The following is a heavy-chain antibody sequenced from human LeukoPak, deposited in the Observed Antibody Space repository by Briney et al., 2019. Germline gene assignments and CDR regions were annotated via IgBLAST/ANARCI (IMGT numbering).Heavy chain of an antibody. CDR1: GGSISRGDYY. CDR2: IYYSGST. D-gene: IGHD6-13*01. J-gene: IGHJ4*02. CDR3: ARVPFVAAAVDY. V-gene: IGHV4-30-4*01. Sequence: PSETLSLTCTVSGGSISRGDYYWSWIRQPPGKGLEWIGYIYYSGSTYYNPSLKSRVTISVDTSKNQFSLKLSSVTAADTAVYYCARVPFVAAAVDYWGQGTLVTVSS.